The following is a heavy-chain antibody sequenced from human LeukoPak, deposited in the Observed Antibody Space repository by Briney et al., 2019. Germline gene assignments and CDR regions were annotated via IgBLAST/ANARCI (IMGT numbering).Heavy chain of an antibody. Sequence: GGSLRLSCAASGFTFSSYEMNWVRQAPGKGLEWGSYISSSGSTIYYADSVKGRFTISRDNAKNSLYLQMNSLRAQDTAVYYCAREPLYGSGSYHFDYWGQGTLVTVSS. CDR3: AREPLYGSGSYHFDY. CDR2: ISSSGSTI. CDR1: GFTFSSYE. D-gene: IGHD3-10*01. J-gene: IGHJ4*02. V-gene: IGHV3-48*03.